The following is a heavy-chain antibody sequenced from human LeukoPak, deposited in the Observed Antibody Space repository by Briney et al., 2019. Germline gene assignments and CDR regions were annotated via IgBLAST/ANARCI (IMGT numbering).Heavy chain of an antibody. Sequence: ASVKVSCKASGYTFTTYYMHWVRQAPGQGLEWMGIINPSGGTTNYAQKFQGRVTMTRDTSTSTVYMEVSSLRSEDTAVYYCARSMIVVVTKNDAFDIWGQGTMVTVSS. J-gene: IGHJ3*02. CDR2: INPSGGTT. CDR3: ARSMIVVVTKNDAFDI. CDR1: GYTFTTYY. V-gene: IGHV1-46*01. D-gene: IGHD3-22*01.